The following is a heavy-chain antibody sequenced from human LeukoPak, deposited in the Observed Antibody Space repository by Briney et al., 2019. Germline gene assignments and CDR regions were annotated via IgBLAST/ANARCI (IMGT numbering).Heavy chain of an antibody. Sequence: ASVKVSCKASGGTFSSYAISWVRQAPGQGLEWMGWISAYNGNTNYAQKLQGRVTVTTDTSTSTAYMELRSLRSDDTAVYYCARMSPYCSSTSCYIQPAYYYGMDVWGQGTTVTVSS. J-gene: IGHJ6*02. V-gene: IGHV1-18*01. CDR2: ISAYNGNT. D-gene: IGHD2-2*02. CDR1: GGTFSSYA. CDR3: ARMSPYCSSTSCYIQPAYYYGMDV.